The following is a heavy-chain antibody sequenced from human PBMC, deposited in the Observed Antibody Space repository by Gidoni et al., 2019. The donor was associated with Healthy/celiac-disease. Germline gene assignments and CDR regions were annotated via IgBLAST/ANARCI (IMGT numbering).Heavy chain of an antibody. Sequence: VRLVQSGAEVKKPGASLQIYCTGSGYSFTSYWFGWVRQMHGKGLEWMGIVYPGDSDTRYSPSCQGQGTISADKSISTAYLQWSSLKASDTAMYYCARHYSNPVLNYGMDVWGQGTTVTVSS. V-gene: IGHV5-51*01. D-gene: IGHD4-4*01. J-gene: IGHJ6*02. CDR1: GYSFTSYW. CDR3: ARHYSNPVLNYGMDV. CDR2: VYPGDSDT.